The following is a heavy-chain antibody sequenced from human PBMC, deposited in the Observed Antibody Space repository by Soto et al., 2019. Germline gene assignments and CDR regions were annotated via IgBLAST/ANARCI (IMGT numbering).Heavy chain of an antibody. V-gene: IGHV3-33*01. D-gene: IGHD2-8*01. CDR3: ASASVVRLGYCTNGVCRNWFDP. CDR2: IWYDGSNK. CDR1: GFTFSSYG. Sequence: GGSLRLSCAASGFTFSSYGMHWVRQAPGKGLEWVAVIWYDGSNKYYADSVKGRFTISRDNSKNSLYLQMNSLRAEDTAVYYCASASVVRLGYCTNGVCRNWFDPWGQGTLVTVSS. J-gene: IGHJ5*02.